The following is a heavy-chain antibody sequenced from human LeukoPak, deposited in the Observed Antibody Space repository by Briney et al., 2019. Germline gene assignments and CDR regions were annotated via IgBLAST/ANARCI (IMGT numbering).Heavy chain of an antibody. D-gene: IGHD5-12*01. J-gene: IGHJ4*02. Sequence: GGSLRLSCAASGFTFSTYVMSWVRQAPGKGLEWVSGISGSGDNTYYADSVKGRFTISRDNSKNTVYLQMNSLRDEDTAVYYCAKGSGYGTDFDYWGQGTLVSVSS. CDR1: GFTFSTYV. V-gene: IGHV3-23*01. CDR3: AKGSGYGTDFDY. CDR2: ISGSGDNT.